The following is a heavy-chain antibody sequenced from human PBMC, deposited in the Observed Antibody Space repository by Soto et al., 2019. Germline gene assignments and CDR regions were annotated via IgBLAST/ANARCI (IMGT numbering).Heavy chain of an antibody. Sequence: VQLVQSGSEVKKPVASVKVSCKASGLTFTSYGISWVREAPGQGLEWMAWISIYNDNTKYAQKFQGRITMTTDTSTSTAYMELRSLRSDDTAVYYCARETYYFGSGTYDDGMDVWGQGTTVTVSS. V-gene: IGHV1-18*04. CDR3: ARETYYFGSGTYDDGMDV. J-gene: IGHJ6*02. CDR2: ISIYNDNT. CDR1: GLTFTSYG. D-gene: IGHD3-10*01.